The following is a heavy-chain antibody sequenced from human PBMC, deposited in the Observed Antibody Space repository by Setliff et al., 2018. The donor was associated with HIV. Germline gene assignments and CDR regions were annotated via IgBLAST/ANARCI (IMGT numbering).Heavy chain of an antibody. Sequence: SETLSLTCTVSGGSISSHYWSWIRQPPGKGLEWIGLIYYNGGTNYNPSLKSRVTISVDTAKNQFSLKLSSVTAADTAVYYCARLRGSYDFSNWFDPWGQGTQVTVSS. D-gene: IGHD3-3*01. CDR1: GGSISSHY. CDR3: ARLRGSYDFSNWFDP. CDR2: IYYNGGT. V-gene: IGHV4-59*11. J-gene: IGHJ5*02.